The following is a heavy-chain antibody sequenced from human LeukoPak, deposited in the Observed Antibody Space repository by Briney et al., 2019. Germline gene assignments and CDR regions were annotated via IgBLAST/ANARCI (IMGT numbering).Heavy chain of an antibody. D-gene: IGHD3-22*01. J-gene: IGHJ3*02. CDR3: AKSLRVDYYDSSGYDAFDI. Sequence: PGGSLRLSCAASGFTFDDYAMHWVRHAPGKVLEWVSGISWNSGSIGYADSVKGRFTISRDNAKNSLYLQMNSLRAEDTALYYCAKSLRVDYYDSSGYDAFDIWGQGTMVTVSS. CDR1: GFTFDDYA. CDR2: ISWNSGSI. V-gene: IGHV3-9*01.